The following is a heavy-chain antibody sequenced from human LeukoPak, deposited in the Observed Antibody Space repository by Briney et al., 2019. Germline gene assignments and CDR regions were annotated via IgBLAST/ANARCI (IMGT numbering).Heavy chain of an antibody. CDR3: APSLYDFWSGFISSKEYYFDY. V-gene: IGHV4-59*01. Sequence: SETLSLTCTVSGGSISSYYWSWIRQPPGKGLEWIGYIYYSGSTNYNPSLKSRVTISVDTSKNQFSLKLSSVTAADTAVYYCAPSLYDFWSGFISSKEYYFDYWGQGTLVTVSS. D-gene: IGHD3-3*01. CDR1: GGSISSYY. CDR2: IYYSGST. J-gene: IGHJ4*02.